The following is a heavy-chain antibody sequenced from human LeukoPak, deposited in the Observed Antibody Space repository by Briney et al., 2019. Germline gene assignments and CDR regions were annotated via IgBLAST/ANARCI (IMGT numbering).Heavy chain of an antibody. J-gene: IGHJ1*01. CDR2: ITWYDGST. Sequence: GGSLRLSCAAFGFTLHDYNMHWVRHAPGKGLEWVSHITWYDGSTYYADSVKGRFTISRDNSKNSLYLQMNSLRAEDTALYYCVRDRERGGNGPIRHWGQGTLVTVSS. D-gene: IGHD4-23*01. V-gene: IGHV3-43*01. CDR3: VRDRERGGNGPIRH. CDR1: GFTLHDYN.